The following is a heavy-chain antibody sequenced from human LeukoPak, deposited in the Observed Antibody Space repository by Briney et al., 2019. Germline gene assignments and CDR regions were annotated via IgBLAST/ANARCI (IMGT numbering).Heavy chain of an antibody. Sequence: SETLSLTCTVSGGSISSYYWSWIRQPAGKGLEWIGRIYTSGSTTYNPSLKSRVTISVDTSKNQFSLKLSSVTAADTAVYYCTRGSIAYYYMDVWGKGTTVTISS. V-gene: IGHV4-4*07. D-gene: IGHD3-22*01. CDR1: GGSISSYY. CDR3: TRGSIAYYYMDV. CDR2: IYTSGST. J-gene: IGHJ6*03.